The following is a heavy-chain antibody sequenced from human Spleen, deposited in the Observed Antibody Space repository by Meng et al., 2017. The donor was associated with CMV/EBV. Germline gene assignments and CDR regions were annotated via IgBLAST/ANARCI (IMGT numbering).Heavy chain of an antibody. CDR2: INPNSGGT. CDR1: GYTFTGYY. V-gene: IGHV1-2*02. D-gene: IGHD2-2*02. J-gene: IGHJ6*02. Sequence: ASVKVSCKASGYTFTGYYMHWVRQAPGQGLEWMGWINPNSGGTNYAQKFQGRVTMTRDTSTSTAYMELRSLRSDDTAVYYCASPKPPYCSSTSCYTGGDYYYGMDVWGQGTTVTVSS. CDR3: ASPKPPYCSSTSCYTGGDYYYGMDV.